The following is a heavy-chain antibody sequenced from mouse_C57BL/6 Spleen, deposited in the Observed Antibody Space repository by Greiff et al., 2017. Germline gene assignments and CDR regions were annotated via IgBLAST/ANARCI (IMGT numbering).Heavy chain of an antibody. CDR2: INPYIDGT. Sequence: LVEPGASVKMSCKASGYTFTDYYMNWVKQSHGKSLEWIGVINPYIDGTSYNQKFKGKATLTVDQSSSTAYMEINNLTSEDSAVYYCARYIYYGSSYPYSYIDVWGTGTTVTVSS. V-gene: IGHV1-19*01. CDR3: ARYIYYGSSYPYSYIDV. J-gene: IGHJ1*03. CDR1: GYTFTDYY. D-gene: IGHD1-1*01.